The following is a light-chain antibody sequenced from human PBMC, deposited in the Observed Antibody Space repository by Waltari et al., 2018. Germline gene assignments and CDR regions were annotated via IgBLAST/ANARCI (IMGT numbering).Light chain of an antibody. J-gene: IGKJ4*01. CDR1: QSISRN. V-gene: IGKV3-15*01. CDR3: QQYNNWPPDLT. CDR2: GAS. Sequence: EIVMTQSPATLSVSPGERAPLSCRARQSISRNLAWYHQKPGQAPRLLIYGASTRATGIPARFSGSGSGTEFTLTISSLQSEDFAVYYCQQYNNWPPDLTFGGGTKVEI.